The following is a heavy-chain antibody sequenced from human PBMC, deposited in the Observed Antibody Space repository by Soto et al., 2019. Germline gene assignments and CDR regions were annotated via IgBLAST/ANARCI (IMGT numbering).Heavy chain of an antibody. J-gene: IGHJ6*02. V-gene: IGHV3-23*01. CDR3: AKDGRPWGSSYYYYYYGMDV. CDR2: ISGSGGST. D-gene: IGHD3-16*01. CDR1: GFTFSSYA. Sequence: PGGSLRLSCAASGFTFSSYAMSWVRQAPGKGLEWVSAISGSGGSTYYADSVKGRFTISRDNSKNTLYLQMNSLRAEDTAVYYCAKDGRPWGSSYYYYYYGMDVWGQGTTVTVSS.